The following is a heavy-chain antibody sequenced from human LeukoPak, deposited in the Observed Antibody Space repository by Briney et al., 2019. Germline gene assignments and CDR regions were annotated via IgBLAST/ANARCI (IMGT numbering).Heavy chain of an antibody. V-gene: IGHV3-74*01. D-gene: IGHD3-16*01. CDR3: ARDAGWGRLDS. CDR1: GLTISDSW. CDR2: LASDETNK. J-gene: IGHJ4*02. Sequence: GGSLRLSCAASGLTISDSWIHWVRQAPGKGLMWVSRLASDETNKIYADSVKGRFTISRDNAKNTLYLQMNSLRVEDAGIYYCARDAGWGRLDSWGQGALVTVSS.